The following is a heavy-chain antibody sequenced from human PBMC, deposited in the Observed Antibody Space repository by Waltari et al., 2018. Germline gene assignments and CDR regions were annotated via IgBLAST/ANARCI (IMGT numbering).Heavy chain of an antibody. CDR2: LNPNSGNT. Sequence: QEQLVQSGPEVKKPGASVKVSCQASGYSLTDFDITWMRQAAGQGLEWMGGLNPNSGNTDYSQSFQGRFTCPADTSINTTYMEMTALTSEDTAVYYCARLVLTSQYEINWLGPWGQGTLVTVSS. D-gene: IGHD6-6*01. J-gene: IGHJ5*02. V-gene: IGHV1-8*02. CDR1: GYSLTDFD. CDR3: ARLVLTSQYEINWLGP.